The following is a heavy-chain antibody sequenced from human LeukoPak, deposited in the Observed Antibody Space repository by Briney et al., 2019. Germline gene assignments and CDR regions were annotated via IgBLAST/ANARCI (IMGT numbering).Heavy chain of an antibody. D-gene: IGHD2-15*01. J-gene: IGHJ5*02. V-gene: IGHV1-69*13. CDR2: IIPIFGTA. CDR1: GGTFSSYA. Sequence: SVKVSCKASGGTFSSYAISWVRQAPGQGLEWMGGIIPIFGTANYAQKFQGRVTITADESTSTAYMELSSLRSEDTTVYYCARGPVVVAAPQPWFDPWGQGTLVTVSS. CDR3: ARGPVVVAAPQPWFDP.